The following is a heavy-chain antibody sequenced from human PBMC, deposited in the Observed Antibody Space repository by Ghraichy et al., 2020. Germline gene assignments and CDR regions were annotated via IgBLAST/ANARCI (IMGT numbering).Heavy chain of an antibody. Sequence: ASVKVSCKASGYTFTSYAMHWVRQAPGQRLEWMGWINAGNGNTKYSQKFQGRVTITRDTSASTAYMELSSLRSEDTAVYYCARGTLGWAAGVDYWGQGTLVTVSS. J-gene: IGHJ4*02. CDR3: ARGTLGWAAGVDY. V-gene: IGHV1-3*01. CDR1: GYTFTSYA. CDR2: INAGNGNT. D-gene: IGHD6-13*01.